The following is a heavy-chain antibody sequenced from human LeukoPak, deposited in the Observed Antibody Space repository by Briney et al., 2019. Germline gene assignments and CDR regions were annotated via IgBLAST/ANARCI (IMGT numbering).Heavy chain of an antibody. Sequence: GGSLRLFCAASGFTFSSYSMNWVRQAPGKGLEWVSSISSSSSYIYYADSVKGRFTISRDNAKNSLYLQMNSLRAEDTAVYYCAKSVPTVTTNAYWGQGTLVTVSS. V-gene: IGHV3-21*04. CDR3: AKSVPTVTTNAY. CDR2: ISSSSSYI. J-gene: IGHJ4*02. D-gene: IGHD4-17*01. CDR1: GFTFSSYS.